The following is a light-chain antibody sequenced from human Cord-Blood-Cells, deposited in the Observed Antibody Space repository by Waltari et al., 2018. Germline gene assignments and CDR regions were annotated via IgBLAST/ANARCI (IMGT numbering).Light chain of an antibody. J-gene: IGLJ3*02. Sequence: QSALTQPRSVSGSPGQSVTISCTGTSSDVGGYNYVSWYQQHPGKAPKLMIYDVSKRPSGVPDRFSGSKSGNTASLNISGLPAEDEADYYCCSYAGSYTWVFGGGTKLTVL. CDR2: DVS. CDR3: CSYAGSYTWV. CDR1: SSDVGGYNY. V-gene: IGLV2-11*01.